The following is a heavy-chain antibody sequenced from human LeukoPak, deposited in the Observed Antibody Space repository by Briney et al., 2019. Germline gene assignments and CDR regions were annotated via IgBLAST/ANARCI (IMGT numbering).Heavy chain of an antibody. CDR2: INPNSGGA. D-gene: IGHD6-19*01. V-gene: IGHV1-2*06. Sequence: GASVKVSCKASGYTFTGYYMHWVRQAPGQGLEWMGRINPNSGGANYAQKFQGRVTMTRDTSISTAYMELSGLRSDDTAVYYCARDDIAVAGTGSCVFDSWGQGTLVTVSS. CDR1: GYTFTGYY. CDR3: ARDDIAVAGTGSCVFDS. J-gene: IGHJ4*02.